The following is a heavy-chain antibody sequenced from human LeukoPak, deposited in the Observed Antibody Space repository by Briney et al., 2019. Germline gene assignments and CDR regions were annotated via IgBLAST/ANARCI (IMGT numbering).Heavy chain of an antibody. D-gene: IGHD6-6*01. Sequence: GESLKISCKGAGYSFTSYWISWVRQMPGKGLEWMERIDPSDSYTNYRPSFQGHVTISADKSISTAYLQWSSLKASDTAMYYCTESPIDYSSSGDYWGQGTLVTVSS. CDR2: IDPSDSYT. V-gene: IGHV5-10-1*01. J-gene: IGHJ4*02. CDR3: TESPIDYSSSGDY. CDR1: GYSFTSYW.